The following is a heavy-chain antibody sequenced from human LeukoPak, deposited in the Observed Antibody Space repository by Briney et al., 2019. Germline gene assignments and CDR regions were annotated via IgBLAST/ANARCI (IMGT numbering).Heavy chain of an antibody. D-gene: IGHD3-10*01. Sequence: SETLSLTCAVYGGSFSGYYWSWIRQPPGKGLEWIGEINHSGSTNYNPSLKSRVTISVDTSKNQFSLKLSSVTAADTAVYYCASNYYGSGTSDYWGQGTLVTVSS. CDR3: ASNYYGSGTSDY. CDR1: GGSFSGYY. CDR2: INHSGST. V-gene: IGHV4-34*01. J-gene: IGHJ4*02.